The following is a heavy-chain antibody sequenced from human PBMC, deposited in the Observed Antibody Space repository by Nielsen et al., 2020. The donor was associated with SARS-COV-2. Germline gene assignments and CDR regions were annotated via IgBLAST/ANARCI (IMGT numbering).Heavy chain of an antibody. CDR2: ISYDGSNK. D-gene: IGHD4-17*01. CDR1: GFTFSSYA. CDR3: ARDGETVTPGYYFDY. V-gene: IGHV3-30*04. Sequence: GGSLRHSCAASGFTFSSYAMHWVRQAPGKGLEWVAVISYDGSNKYYADSVKGRFTISRDNSKNTLYLQMNSLRAEDTAVYYCARDGETVTPGYYFDYWGQGTLVTVSS. J-gene: IGHJ4*02.